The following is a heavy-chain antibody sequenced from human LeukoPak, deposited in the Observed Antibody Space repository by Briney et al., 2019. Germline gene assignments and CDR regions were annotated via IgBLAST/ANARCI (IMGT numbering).Heavy chain of an antibody. V-gene: IGHV1-3*01. CDR3: ARGLKGPFGNPFDY. D-gene: IGHD4-23*01. Sequence: GASVKVSCKTSEYSFSTYAIHWVRQAPGQRLEWVGWINAANGDTKYSQKFQGRITITRDTSASTAFMELSSLRSEDTALYYCARGLKGPFGNPFDYWGQGTPVTVSS. CDR2: INAANGDT. CDR1: EYSFSTYA. J-gene: IGHJ4*02.